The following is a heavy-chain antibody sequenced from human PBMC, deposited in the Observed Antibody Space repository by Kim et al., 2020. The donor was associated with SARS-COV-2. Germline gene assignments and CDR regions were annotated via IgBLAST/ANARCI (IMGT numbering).Heavy chain of an antibody. CDR3: AREGESSPLSDDY. J-gene: IGHJ4*02. V-gene: IGHV7-4-1*02. D-gene: IGHD3-16*01. Sequence: YAQGFTGRFVFSLDTSVSTAYLQISSLKAEDTAVYYCAREGESSPLSDDYWGQGTLVTVSS.